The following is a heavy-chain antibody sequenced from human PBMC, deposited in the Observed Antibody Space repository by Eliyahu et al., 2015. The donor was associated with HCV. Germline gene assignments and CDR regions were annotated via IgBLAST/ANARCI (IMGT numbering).Heavy chain of an antibody. CDR1: GYTFTSYD. Sequence: QVQLVQSGAEVKKPGASVKVSCKASGYTFTSYDINWVRQATGQGLEWMGWMNPNXGNTGYAQKFQGRVTMTRNTSISTAYMELSSLRSEDTAVYYCARPTNYYGSGSYYYYYYGMDVWGQGTTVTVSS. V-gene: IGHV1-8*01. CDR3: ARPTNYYGSGSYYYYYYGMDV. CDR2: MNPNXGNT. D-gene: IGHD3-10*01. J-gene: IGHJ6*02.